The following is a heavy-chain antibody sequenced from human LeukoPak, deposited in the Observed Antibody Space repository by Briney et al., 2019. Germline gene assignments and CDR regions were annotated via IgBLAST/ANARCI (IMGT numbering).Heavy chain of an antibody. J-gene: IGHJ3*02. CDR1: GYSFTNYW. CDR3: ARQGVTRRGHDAFDI. CDR2: INPGDSDT. V-gene: IGHV5-51*01. D-gene: IGHD3-10*01. Sequence: GESLMISCKGSGYSFTNYWVAWVRQMPGKGLEWMGIINPGDSDTRYTPSFQGQVTISADKSISAAFLQWNSLKASDTAMYYCARQGVTRRGHDAFDIWNQGTMVTVSS.